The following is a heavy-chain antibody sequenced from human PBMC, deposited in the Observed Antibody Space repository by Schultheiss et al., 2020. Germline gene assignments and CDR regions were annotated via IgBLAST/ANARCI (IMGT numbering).Heavy chain of an antibody. V-gene: IGHV4-59*12. CDR2: IYYSGST. J-gene: IGHJ3*02. CDR3: ARDSYAVIGVGTAFDI. CDR1: GGSISSYY. D-gene: IGHD7-27*01. Sequence: SETLSLTCTVSGGSISSYYWSWIRQPPGKGLEWIGYIYYSGSTNYNPSLKSRVTISVDKSKNQFSLKLSSVTAADTAVYYCARDSYAVIGVGTAFDIWGQGTMVTVSS.